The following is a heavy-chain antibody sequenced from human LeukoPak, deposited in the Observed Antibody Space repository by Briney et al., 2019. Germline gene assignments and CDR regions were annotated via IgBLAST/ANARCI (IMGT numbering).Heavy chain of an antibody. Sequence: GGSLRLSCAASGFTFSSYAMHWVRQAPGKGLEWVAVISYDGSNKYYADSVKDRFTISRDNSKNTLYLQMNSLRAEDTAVYYCARVRTGNPWVPFDYWGQGTLVTVSS. J-gene: IGHJ4*02. CDR1: GFTFSSYA. CDR3: ARVRTGNPWVPFDY. D-gene: IGHD7-27*01. CDR2: ISYDGSNK. V-gene: IGHV3-30*04.